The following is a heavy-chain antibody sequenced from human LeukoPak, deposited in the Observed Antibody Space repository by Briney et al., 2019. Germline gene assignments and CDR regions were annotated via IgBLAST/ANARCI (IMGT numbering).Heavy chain of an antibody. V-gene: IGHV4-4*07. CDR2: IYTSGST. CDR1: GGSISSYY. J-gene: IGHJ5*02. D-gene: IGHD3-22*01. Sequence: SETLSLTCTVSGGSISSYYWSWIRQPAGKGLEWIGRIYTSGSTNYNPSLKSRVTMSVDTSKNQFSLKLSSVTAADTAVYYCARVGYYYDSSGLHWFDPWGQGTLVTVSS. CDR3: ARVGYYYDSSGLHWFDP.